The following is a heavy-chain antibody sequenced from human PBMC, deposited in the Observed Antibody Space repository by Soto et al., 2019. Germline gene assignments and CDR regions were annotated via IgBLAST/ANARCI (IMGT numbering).Heavy chain of an antibody. Sequence: PGGSLRLSCAGAGFTFNMYWMNWVRQAPGKGLEWVAGIRGNGGNKYYVDSVKGRFTISRDNSKNTLYLQMNSLRAEDTAVYYCAKEPIPVYYYYGMDVWGQGTTVTVSS. CDR1: GFTFNMYW. CDR3: AKEPIPVYYYYGMDV. V-gene: IGHV3-30*02. CDR2: IRGNGGNK. J-gene: IGHJ6*02.